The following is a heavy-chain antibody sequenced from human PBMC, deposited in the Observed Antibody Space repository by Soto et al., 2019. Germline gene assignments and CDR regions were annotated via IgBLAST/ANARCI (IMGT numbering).Heavy chain of an antibody. CDR1: GFTFSSYA. J-gene: IGHJ4*02. CDR2: ISGSGGST. D-gene: IGHD1-1*01. CDR3: ATEELERQGSGFDY. Sequence: EVQLLESGGGLVQPGGSLRLSCAASGFTFSSYAMSWVRQAPGKGLEWVSAISGSGGSTSYADSVKGRFTISRDNSKNSLYLQLNSMRAEDTAVYYCATEELERQGSGFDYWGQGTLVTVSS. V-gene: IGHV3-23*01.